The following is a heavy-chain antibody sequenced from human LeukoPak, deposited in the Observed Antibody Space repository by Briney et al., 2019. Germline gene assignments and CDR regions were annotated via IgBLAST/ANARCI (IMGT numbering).Heavy chain of an antibody. CDR3: ARGFHRRLYDSSAYYSY. Sequence: PGGSLRLSCGVSGFTFSNYGMLWVRQAPGKGLECVSYISSSSSTINYADSVKGRFTISRENAKNSLYLQMNSLRAEDTAVYYCARGFHRRLYDSSAYYSYWGQGTQVTVSS. J-gene: IGHJ4*02. V-gene: IGHV3-48*01. CDR1: GFTFSNYG. CDR2: ISSSSSTI. D-gene: IGHD3-22*01.